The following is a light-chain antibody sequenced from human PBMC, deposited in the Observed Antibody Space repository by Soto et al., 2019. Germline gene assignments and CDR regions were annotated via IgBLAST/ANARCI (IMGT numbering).Light chain of an antibody. CDR1: ANDVGGHNY. V-gene: IGLV2-11*01. Sequence: QSALTQPRSVSGSPGQSATIYCTGTANDVGGHNYVSWYQQHPGEAPKLLIYDVTERPSGVPDRFSGSKSGNTASLTISGLQPEDEADYYCYSYAGTYTFVFGTGTKVTVL. CDR2: DVT. CDR3: YSYAGTYTFV. J-gene: IGLJ1*01.